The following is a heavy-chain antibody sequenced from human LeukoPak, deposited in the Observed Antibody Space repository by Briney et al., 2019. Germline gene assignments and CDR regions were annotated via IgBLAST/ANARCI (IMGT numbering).Heavy chain of an antibody. CDR2: ISSSCSTI. J-gene: IGHJ4*02. CDR3: ARSSGWYG. D-gene: IGHD6-19*01. Sequence: PGGSLRLSCAASGFTFSSYEMNWVRQAPGEGLEWISYISSSCSTIYYADSVKGRFTISRDNAKNSLYLQMNSLRAEDTAVYYCARSSGWYGWGQGTLVTVSS. V-gene: IGHV3-48*03. CDR1: GFTFSSYE.